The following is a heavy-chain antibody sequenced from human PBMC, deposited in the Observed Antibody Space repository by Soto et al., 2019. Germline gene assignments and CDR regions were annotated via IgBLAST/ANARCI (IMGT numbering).Heavy chain of an antibody. CDR3: ARTFYCYGMDV. Sequence: QLQLQESGSGLVKPSQTLSLTCAVSGGSISSGGYSWSWIRQPPGKGLEWIGYSYHSGSTYYNPSPKSRVTISVDRSKNQFSLKLSSVPAADTAGYYCARTFYCYGMDVWGQATTVTVSS. CDR2: SYHSGST. J-gene: IGHJ6*02. V-gene: IGHV4-30-2*01. CDR1: GGSISSGGYS.